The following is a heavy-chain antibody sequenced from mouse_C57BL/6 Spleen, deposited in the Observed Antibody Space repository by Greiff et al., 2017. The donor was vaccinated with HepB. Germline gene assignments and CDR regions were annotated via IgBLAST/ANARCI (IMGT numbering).Heavy chain of an antibody. Sequence: QVQLQQPGAELVKPGASVKLSCKASGYTFTSYWMQWVKQRPGQGLEWIGEIDPSDSYTNYNQKFKGKATLTVDTSSSTAYMQLSSLTSEDSAVYYCARGLLRDYAMDYWGQGTTLTVSS. J-gene: IGHJ2*01. V-gene: IGHV1-50*01. CDR3: ARGLLRDYAMDY. D-gene: IGHD1-1*01. CDR1: GYTFTSYW. CDR2: IDPSDSYT.